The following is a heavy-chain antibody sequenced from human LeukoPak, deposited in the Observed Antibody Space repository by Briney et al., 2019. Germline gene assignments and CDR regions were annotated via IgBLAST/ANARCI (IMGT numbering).Heavy chain of an antibody. J-gene: IGHJ4*02. D-gene: IGHD3-22*01. CDR1: GFTFSGSA. CDR2: IRSKANSYAT. Sequence: GGSLKLSCAASGFTFSGSAMHWVRQASGKGLEWVGRIRSKANSYATAYDASVKGRFTISRDDSKNTAYLQMNSLRAEDTAVYYCARVRGYYDSSGYVDYWGQGTLVTVSS. CDR3: ARVRGYYDSSGYVDY. V-gene: IGHV3-73*01.